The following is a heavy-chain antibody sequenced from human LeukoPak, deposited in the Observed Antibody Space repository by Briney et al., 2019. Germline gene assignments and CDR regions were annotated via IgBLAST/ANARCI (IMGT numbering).Heavy chain of an antibody. V-gene: IGHV5-51*01. CDR1: GYTFGSYW. J-gene: IGHJ4*02. CDR2: IYPGDSDT. D-gene: IGHD6-19*01. CDR3: ARQVSSRSGWYHTH. Sequence: GESLKISCKGSGYTFGSYWIGWVRQMSGKGLEWMGSIYPGDSDTRYSPSFQGQVTISADKSITTAYLQWSSLKASDTAMYYCARQVSSRSGWYHTHWGQGTLVTVSS.